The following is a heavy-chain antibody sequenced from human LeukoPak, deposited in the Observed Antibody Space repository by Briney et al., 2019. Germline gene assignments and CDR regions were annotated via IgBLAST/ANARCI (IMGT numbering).Heavy chain of an antibody. CDR1: GGSFSGYY. CDR3: ARGELYCSSTSCRKNYYYYMDV. D-gene: IGHD2-2*01. V-gene: IGHV4-34*01. J-gene: IGHJ6*03. CDR2: INHSGST. Sequence: SETLSLTCAVYGGSFSGYYWSWIRQPPGKGLEWNGEINHSGSTNYNPSLKSRITISVATSKNQFSLKLSSVTAADTAVYYCARGELYCSSTSCRKNYYYYMDVWGKGTTVTVSS.